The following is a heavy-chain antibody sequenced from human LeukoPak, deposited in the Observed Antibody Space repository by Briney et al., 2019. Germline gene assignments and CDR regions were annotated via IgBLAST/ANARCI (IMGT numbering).Heavy chain of an antibody. D-gene: IGHD3-3*01. Sequence: GWSLRLSCAASGFTFSSYAMHWVRQAPGKGLEWVAVISYDGSNKYYADSVKGRFTISRDNSKNTLYLQMNSLRAEDTAVYYCARDARFLEWSGALVYWGQGTLVTVSS. J-gene: IGHJ4*02. CDR3: ARDARFLEWSGALVY. CDR1: GFTFSSYA. V-gene: IGHV3-30*01. CDR2: ISYDGSNK.